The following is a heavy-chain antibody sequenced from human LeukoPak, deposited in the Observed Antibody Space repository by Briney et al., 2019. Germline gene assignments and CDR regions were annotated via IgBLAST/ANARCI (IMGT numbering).Heavy chain of an antibody. CDR1: GFTFSGSA. CDR2: IRSKANSYAT. J-gene: IGHJ4*02. Sequence: GGSLRLSCAASGFTFSGSAMHWVRQASGKGLEWVGRIRSKANSYATAYAASVKGRFTISRDDSKNTAYLQMNSLKTEDTAVYYCTRPPIGTVTTDNWGQGTLVTVSS. D-gene: IGHD4-17*01. CDR3: TRPPIGTVTTDN. V-gene: IGHV3-73*01.